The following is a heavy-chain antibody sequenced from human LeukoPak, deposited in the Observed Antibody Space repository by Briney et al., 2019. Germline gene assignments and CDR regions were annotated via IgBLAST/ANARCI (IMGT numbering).Heavy chain of an antibody. V-gene: IGHV3-74*03. Sequence: PGESLRLSCAVSGLTFSTYWTHWVRHVAGKGLVWVSRINSDGSTTTNADSVKGRFIISRDNAKNTLYLQMNSLRAEDTALYYCARVGGPGWYGYWGQGTLVTVSS. D-gene: IGHD6-19*01. J-gene: IGHJ4*02. CDR2: INSDGSTT. CDR1: GLTFSTYW. CDR3: ARVGGPGWYGY.